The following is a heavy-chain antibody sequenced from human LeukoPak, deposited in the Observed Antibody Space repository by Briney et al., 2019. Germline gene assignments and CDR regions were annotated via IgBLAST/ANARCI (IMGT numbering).Heavy chain of an antibody. D-gene: IGHD3-9*01. V-gene: IGHV1-18*01. CDR3: ARDLNVLRYFDWLLGDAFDI. CDR2: TSAYNGNT. CDR1: GYTFTSYG. Sequence: ASVKVSCKASGYTFTSYGISWVRQAPGQGLEWMGGTSAYNGNTNYAQKLQGRVTMTTDTSTSTAYMELRSLRSDDTAVYYCARDLNVLRYFDWLLGDAFDIWGQGTMVTVSS. J-gene: IGHJ3*02.